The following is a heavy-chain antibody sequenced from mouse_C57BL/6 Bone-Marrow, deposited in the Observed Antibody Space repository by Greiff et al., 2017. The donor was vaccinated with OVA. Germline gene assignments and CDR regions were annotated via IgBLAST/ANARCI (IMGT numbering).Heavy chain of an antibody. CDR3: ARDDYLPSYYYAMDY. J-gene: IGHJ4*01. D-gene: IGHD2-4*01. V-gene: IGHV5-12*01. Sequence: EVKVVESGGGLVQPGGSLKLSCAASGFTFSDYYMYWVRQTPEKRLEWVAYISNGGGSTYYPDTVKGRFTISRDNAKNTLYLQMSRLKSEDAAMYYCARDDYLPSYYYAMDYWGQGTSVTVSS. CDR2: ISNGGGST. CDR1: GFTFSDYY.